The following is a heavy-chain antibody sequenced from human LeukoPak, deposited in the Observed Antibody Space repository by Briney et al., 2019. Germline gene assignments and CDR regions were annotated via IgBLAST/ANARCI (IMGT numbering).Heavy chain of an antibody. J-gene: IGHJ3*01. Sequence: SETLSLTCAVYGGSFSGYYWSWIRQPPGKGLEWIGEINHSGSTNYNPSLKSRVTISVDTSKNQFSLKLSSVTAADTAVYYCARDVFSGSAGGLWGQGTMVTVSS. CDR1: GGSFSGYY. CDR3: ARDVFSGSAGGL. V-gene: IGHV4-34*01. CDR2: INHSGST. D-gene: IGHD1-26*01.